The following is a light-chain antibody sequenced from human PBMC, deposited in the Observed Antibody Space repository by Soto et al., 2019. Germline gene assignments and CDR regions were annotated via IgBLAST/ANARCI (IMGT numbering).Light chain of an antibody. V-gene: IGKV3-11*01. J-gene: IGKJ5*01. CDR1: QSVSSY. Sequence: EIVLTQSLATLSLSPGERATLSCRASQSVSSYLACYQQKPGQAPRLLIYDASNRATGIPARFSGSGSGTDFTLTISSREPEDFAFYYCQQRSNWPPITLGQGTLLDIK. CDR3: QQRSNWPPIT. CDR2: DAS.